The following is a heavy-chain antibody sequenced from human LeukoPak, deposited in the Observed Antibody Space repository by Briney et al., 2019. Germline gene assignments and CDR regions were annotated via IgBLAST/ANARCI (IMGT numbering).Heavy chain of an antibody. CDR2: INHSGST. J-gene: IGHJ4*02. CDR3: ARVSASVPAAPYDY. V-gene: IGHV4-34*01. D-gene: IGHD2-2*01. CDR1: GGSFSGYY. Sequence: SETLSLTCAVYGGSFSGYYWSWIRQAPGKGLEWIGEINHSGSTNYNPSLKSRVTISVDTSKNQFSLKLSSVTAADTAVYYCARVSASVPAAPYDYWGQGTLVTVSS.